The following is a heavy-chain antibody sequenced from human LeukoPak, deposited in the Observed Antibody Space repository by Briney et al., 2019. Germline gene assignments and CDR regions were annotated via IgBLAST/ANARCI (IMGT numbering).Heavy chain of an antibody. CDR2: ISNGGDT. CDR3: EKVRSPLTNYYDSGGYYWDY. Sequence: GGSLRLSCAASGFTVRDNYMSWVRQAPGKGLESVSVISNGGDTYYADSVKGRFTIFRDISKNPLYLQMNSLRAEDTAVYYCEKVRSPLTNYYDSGGYYWDYWGQGTLVTVSS. CDR1: GFTVRDNY. V-gene: IGHV3-53*01. J-gene: IGHJ4*02. D-gene: IGHD3-22*01.